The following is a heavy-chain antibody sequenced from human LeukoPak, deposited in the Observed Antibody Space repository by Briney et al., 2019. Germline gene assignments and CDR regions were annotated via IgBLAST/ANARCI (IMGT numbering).Heavy chain of an antibody. CDR1: GYTLTELS. J-gene: IGHJ5*02. V-gene: IGHV1-69*05. Sequence: ASVKVSCKVSGYTLTELSMHWARQAPGKGLEWMGGIIPVFGTANYAQKFQGRVTITTDESTTTAYMEMSSLRSEDTAVYYCARGDYYGSESYWHTKWFDPWGQGTLVTVSS. D-gene: IGHD3-10*01. CDR3: ARGDYYGSESYWHTKWFDP. CDR2: IIPVFGTA.